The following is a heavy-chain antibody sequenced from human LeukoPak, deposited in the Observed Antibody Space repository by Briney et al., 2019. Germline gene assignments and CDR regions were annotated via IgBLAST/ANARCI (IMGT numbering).Heavy chain of an antibody. V-gene: IGHV3-23*01. CDR3: GKTTVGYSSGQKPAWPVDY. D-gene: IGHD5-18*01. J-gene: IGHJ4*02. CDR2: IFGSGGSP. CDR1: GFTFGSHA. Sequence: SGGSLRLSCAASGFTFGSHAMYWVRQAPGKGLEWVAGIFGSGGSPHYADSVKGRFTISRDNSRNTVYLQINSLRAEDTAVYYCGKTTVGYSSGQKPAWPVDYWGQGTLVTVSS.